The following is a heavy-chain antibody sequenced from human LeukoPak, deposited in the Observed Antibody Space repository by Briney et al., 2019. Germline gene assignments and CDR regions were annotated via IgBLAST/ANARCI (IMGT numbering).Heavy chain of an antibody. CDR3: ARCGGSYYGAYYYYYYMDV. CDR1: GGSISSSSYY. CDR2: IYYSGST. J-gene: IGHJ6*03. Sequence: SETLSLTCTVSGGSISSSSYYWGWIRQPPGKGLEWIGSIYYSGSTYYNPSLKSRVTISVDTSKNQSSLKLSSVTAADTAVYYCARCGGSYYGAYYYYYYMDVWGKGTTVTVSS. V-gene: IGHV4-39*01. D-gene: IGHD1-26*01.